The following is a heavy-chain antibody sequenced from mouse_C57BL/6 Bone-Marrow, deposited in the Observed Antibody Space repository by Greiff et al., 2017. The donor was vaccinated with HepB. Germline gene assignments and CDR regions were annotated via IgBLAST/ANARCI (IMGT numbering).Heavy chain of an antibody. V-gene: IGHV5-2*01. CDR2: INSDGGST. D-gene: IGHD1-1*01. CDR1: EYEFPSHD. J-gene: IGHJ4*01. CDR3: ARLDGDGSLNAMDY. Sequence: DVQLQESGGGLVQPGESLKLSCESNEYEFPSHDMSWVRKTPEKRLELVAAINSDGGSTYYPDTMERRFIISRDNTKKTLYLQMSSLRSEDTALYYCARLDGDGSLNAMDYWGQGTSVTVSS.